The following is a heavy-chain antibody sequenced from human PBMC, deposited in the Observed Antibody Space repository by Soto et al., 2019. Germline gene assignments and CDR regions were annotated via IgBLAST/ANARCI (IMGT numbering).Heavy chain of an antibody. CDR1: GFTFSTHA. Sequence: PGGSLRLSCAASGFTFSTHAMSWVRQAPGKGLEWVSAISRSGDDTYYTDSVKGRFTISRDNSKNTLSLQMNGLRAEDTAVYFCATKAGTVVDVTHYFEHWGQGSLVTVSS. J-gene: IGHJ4*02. CDR3: ATKAGTVVDVTHYFEH. D-gene: IGHD2-2*01. V-gene: IGHV3-23*01. CDR2: ISRSGDDT.